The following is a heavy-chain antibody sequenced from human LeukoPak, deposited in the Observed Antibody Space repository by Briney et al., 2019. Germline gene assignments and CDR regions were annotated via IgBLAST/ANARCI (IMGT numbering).Heavy chain of an antibody. Sequence: ASVKVSCKASGYTFIGYYIHWVRQAPGQGLEWMGWINSNSGATNCAQKFQGRVTMTRDTSISTTYMDLSSLRSDDTAVYYCARTWRWLQPEEGFHIWGQGTLVTVSS. CDR3: ARTWRWLQPEEGFHI. CDR2: INSNSGAT. CDR1: GYTFIGYY. D-gene: IGHD5-24*01. J-gene: IGHJ4*02. V-gene: IGHV1-2*02.